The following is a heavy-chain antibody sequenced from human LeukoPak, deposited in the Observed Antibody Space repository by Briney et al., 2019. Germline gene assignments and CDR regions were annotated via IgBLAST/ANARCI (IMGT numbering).Heavy chain of an antibody. J-gene: IGHJ5*02. V-gene: IGHV1-8*03. CDR2: MNPNSGNT. CDR1: GYTFTSYD. D-gene: IGHD6-6*01. Sequence: ASVKVSCKASGYTFTSYDINWVRQATGQGLEWMGWMNPNSGNTGYAQKFQGRVTITRNTSISTAYMELSSLRSENTAVYYCARVVGYSSSSQFDPWGQGTLVTVSS. CDR3: ARVVGYSSSSQFDP.